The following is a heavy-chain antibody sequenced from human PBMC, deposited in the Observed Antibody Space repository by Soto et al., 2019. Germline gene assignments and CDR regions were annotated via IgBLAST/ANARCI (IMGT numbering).Heavy chain of an antibody. Sequence: QVQLVESGGGLVKPGGSLRLSCATSGFTFSDYYMSWIRQAPGKGLEWVSYISSSGSTIYYADSVKGRFTISRDNAKNSLYLQMNSLRAEDTAVYYCARTMVRGVMTLQHYYYMDVWGKGTTVTVSS. CDR1: GFTFSDYY. D-gene: IGHD3-10*01. V-gene: IGHV3-11*01. CDR3: ARTMVRGVMTLQHYYYMDV. J-gene: IGHJ6*03. CDR2: ISSSGSTI.